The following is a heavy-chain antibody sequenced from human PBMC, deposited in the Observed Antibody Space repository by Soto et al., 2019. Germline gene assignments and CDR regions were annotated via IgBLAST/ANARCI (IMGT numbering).Heavy chain of an antibody. CDR2: ISWNSGSI. CDR1: GFTFDDYA. V-gene: IGHV3-9*01. Sequence: GGSLRLSCAASGFTFDDYAMHWVRQAPGKGLEWVSGISWNSGSIGYADSVKGRFTISRDNAKNSLYLQMNSLRAEDTALYYCAKDIGSMRGQPYYYYGMDVWGQGTTVTVSS. CDR3: AKDIGSMRGQPYYYYGMDV. J-gene: IGHJ6*02. D-gene: IGHD2-2*01.